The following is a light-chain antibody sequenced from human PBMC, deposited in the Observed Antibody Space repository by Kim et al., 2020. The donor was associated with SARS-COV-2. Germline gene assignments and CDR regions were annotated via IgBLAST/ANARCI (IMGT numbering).Light chain of an antibody. J-gene: IGKJ1*01. CDR1: QSISSY. V-gene: IGKV1-39*01. CDR2: AAS. CDR3: QQSYITPWA. Sequence: DIQMTQSPSSLSASVGDRVTITCRASQSISSYLNWYQQKPGKAPKLLIYAASSLQSGVPSRFSGSGSGTDFTLTISSLQPEDFATYYCQQSYITPWAFVQGTKVDIK.